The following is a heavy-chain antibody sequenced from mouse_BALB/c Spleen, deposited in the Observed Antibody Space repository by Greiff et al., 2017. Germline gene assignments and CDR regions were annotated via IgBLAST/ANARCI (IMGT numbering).Heavy chain of an antibody. D-gene: IGHD1-1*01. V-gene: IGHV5-17*02. CDR2: ISSGSSTI. Sequence: EVMLVESGGGLVQPGGSRKLSCAASGFTFSSFGMHWVRQAPEKGLEWVAYISSGSSTIYYADTVKGRFTISRDNPKNTLFLQMTSLRSEDTAMYYCAKGGDYYGSSYLYYAMDYWGQGTSVTVSS. CDR3: AKGGDYYGSSYLYYAMDY. J-gene: IGHJ4*01. CDR1: GFTFSSFG.